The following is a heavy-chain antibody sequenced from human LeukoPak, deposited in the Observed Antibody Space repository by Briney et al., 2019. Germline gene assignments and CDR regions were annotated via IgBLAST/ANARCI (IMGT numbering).Heavy chain of an antibody. CDR2: TYSGDTT. Sequence: GGSLRLSCAAFGFIVRSNHINWVRQAPGKGLEWVSITYSGDTTYYADSVKGRFIISRDDSKNTLYLQMNSLRAEDTAVYYCVAFDYWGQGTLVTVSS. J-gene: IGHJ4*02. CDR3: VAFDY. V-gene: IGHV3-66*01. CDR1: GFIVRSNH.